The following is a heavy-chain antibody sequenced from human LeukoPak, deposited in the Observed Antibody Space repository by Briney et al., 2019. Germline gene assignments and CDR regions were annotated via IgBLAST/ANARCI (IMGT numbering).Heavy chain of an antibody. CDR3: ARAGVWNCSSTSCYVPLEDYGMDV. Sequence: SETLSLTCTVSGGSIGSYYWSWIRQPPGKGLEWIGYIYYSGSTNYNPSLKSRVTISVDTSKNQFSLKLSSVTAADTAVYYCARAGVWNCSSTSCYVPLEDYGMDVWGQGTTVTVSS. CDR2: IYYSGST. J-gene: IGHJ6*02. V-gene: IGHV4-59*01. CDR1: GGSIGSYY. D-gene: IGHD2-2*01.